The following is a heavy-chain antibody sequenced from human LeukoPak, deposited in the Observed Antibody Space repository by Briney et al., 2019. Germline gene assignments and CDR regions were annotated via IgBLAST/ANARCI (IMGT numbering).Heavy chain of an antibody. CDR1: GFTFSNAW. D-gene: IGHD3-22*01. Sequence: PGGSLRLSCAASGFTFSNAWMSWVRQAPGKGLEWVGRIKSKTDGETTDYAAPVKGRFTMSRDDSKNTLYLQMNSLKTEDTAVYYCTTDFFYYDSSGYYYFDYWGQGTLVTVSS. CDR2: IKSKTDGETT. J-gene: IGHJ4*02. V-gene: IGHV3-15*01. CDR3: TTDFFYYDSSGYYYFDY.